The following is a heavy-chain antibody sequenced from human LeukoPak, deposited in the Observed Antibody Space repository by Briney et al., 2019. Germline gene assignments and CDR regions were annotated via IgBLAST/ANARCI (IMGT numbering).Heavy chain of an antibody. CDR1: GFTVSSNY. D-gene: IGHD5-12*01. CDR3: AREAVDGAFDI. CDR2: IYSGGST. Sequence: GGSLRLSCAASGFTVSSNYMSWVRQAPGKGLEWVSVIYSGGSTYYADSVKGRFTISRDNSKNTLYLQMSSLRAEDTAVYYCAREAVDGAFDIWGQGTMVTVSS. V-gene: IGHV3-53*01. J-gene: IGHJ3*02.